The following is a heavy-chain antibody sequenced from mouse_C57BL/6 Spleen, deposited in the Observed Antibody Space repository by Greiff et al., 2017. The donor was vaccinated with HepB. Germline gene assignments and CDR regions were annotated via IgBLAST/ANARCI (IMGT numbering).Heavy chain of an antibody. CDR3: ARRGGLYGSSDVDY. J-gene: IGHJ2*01. CDR1: GYTFTSYW. V-gene: IGHV1-59*01. CDR2: IDPSDSYT. Sequence: QVQLQQPGAELVRPGTSVKLSCKASGYTFTSYWMHWVKQRPGQGLEWIGVIDPSDSYTNYNQKFKGKATLTVDTSSSTAYMQLSSLTAEDSAVYYGARRGGLYGSSDVDYWGKGTTLTVSS. D-gene: IGHD1-1*01.